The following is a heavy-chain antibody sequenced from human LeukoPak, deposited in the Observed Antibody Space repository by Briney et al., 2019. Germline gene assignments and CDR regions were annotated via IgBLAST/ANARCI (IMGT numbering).Heavy chain of an antibody. Sequence: GGSLRLSCAASGFTFSSYAMSWVRQAPGKGLEWVSAISGTGASTFYADSVNGRFTISRDNSKNTLYLQMNSLRAEDTALYYCAKDGVSFNKRWDWFDPWGQGTLVTVSS. CDR1: GFTFSSYA. D-gene: IGHD1-26*01. CDR3: AKDGVSFNKRWDWFDP. V-gene: IGHV3-23*01. J-gene: IGHJ5*02. CDR2: ISGTGAST.